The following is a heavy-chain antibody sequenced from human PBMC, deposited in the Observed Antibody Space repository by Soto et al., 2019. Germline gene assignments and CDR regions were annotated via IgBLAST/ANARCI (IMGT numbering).Heavy chain of an antibody. V-gene: IGHV3-23*01. CDR2: ITDGGTCT. D-gene: IGHD6-13*01. J-gene: IGHJ4*02. CDR1: GFTFSSCV. CDR3: ARGLSNGRWYAED. Sequence: EVHLLESGGGLVHPGASLRLSCGASGFTFSSCVMTWVRQAPGKGLEGVSRITDGGTCTYYADSLKDRYTISRDNSKNTMYLTMNNLSAEDTGVYDCARGLSNGRWYAEDSGEGTQVTGCS.